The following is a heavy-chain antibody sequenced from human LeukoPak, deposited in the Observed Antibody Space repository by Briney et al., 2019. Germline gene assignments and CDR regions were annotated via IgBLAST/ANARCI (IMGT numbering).Heavy chain of an antibody. D-gene: IGHD3-22*01. V-gene: IGHV1-46*01. CDR1: GYTFTSYY. Sequence: GASVKVSCKASGYTFTSYYMHWVRQAPGQGLEWMGIINPGGGSTSYAQKFQGRVTMTRDTSTSTVYMELSSLRSEDTAVYYCARGSRITMIVVVHSAEYFQHWGQGTLVTVSS. CDR3: ARGSRITMIVVVHSAEYFQH. J-gene: IGHJ1*01. CDR2: INPGGGST.